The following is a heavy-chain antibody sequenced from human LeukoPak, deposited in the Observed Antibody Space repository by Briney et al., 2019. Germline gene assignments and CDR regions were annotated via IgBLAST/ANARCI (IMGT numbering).Heavy chain of an antibody. CDR2: INPNSGGT. CDR1: GYTFTGYY. D-gene: IGHD6-13*01. J-gene: IGHJ3*02. Sequence: ASVKVSCKASGYTFTGYYMHWVRQAPGQGLEWMGWINPNSGGTNYAQKFQGRGTMTRDTSISTAYMELSRLRSDDTAVYYCARDLANIAAANDAFDIWGQGTMVTVSS. V-gene: IGHV1-2*02. CDR3: ARDLANIAAANDAFDI.